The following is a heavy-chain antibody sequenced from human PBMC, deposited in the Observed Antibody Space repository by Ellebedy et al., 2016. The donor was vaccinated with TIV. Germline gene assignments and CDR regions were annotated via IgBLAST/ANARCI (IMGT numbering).Heavy chain of an antibody. V-gene: IGHV4-39*07. D-gene: IGHD2-21*02. Sequence: MPSETLSLTCTVSGGSISTSTYYWSWIRQPPGKGLEWIGEINHSGSTNYNSSLKSRVTISLDTSKTQFSLKLSSVTAADTAVYYCSRGVTDQNWGQGILVTVSS. CDR1: GGSISTSTYY. J-gene: IGHJ4*02. CDR2: INHSGST. CDR3: SRGVTDQN.